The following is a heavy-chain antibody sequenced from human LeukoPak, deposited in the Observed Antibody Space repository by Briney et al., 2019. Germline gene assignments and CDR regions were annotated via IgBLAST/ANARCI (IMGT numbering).Heavy chain of an antibody. D-gene: IGHD4-17*01. CDR3: ARGRRYMTTVTRGSYYYYYMDV. CDR1: VGSFSGYY. CDR2: INHSGST. Sequence: SETLSLTRAVYVGSFSGYYWSWIRQPPGKGLEWVGEINHSGSTNSNPSLKSRVTISVDTSKYQFSLKLSSVTAADTAVYYCARGRRYMTTVTRGSYYYYYMDVWGKGTTVTVSS. V-gene: IGHV4-34*01. J-gene: IGHJ6*03.